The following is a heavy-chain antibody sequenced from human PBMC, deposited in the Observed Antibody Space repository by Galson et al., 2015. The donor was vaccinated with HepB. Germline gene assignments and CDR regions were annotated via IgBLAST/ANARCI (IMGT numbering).Heavy chain of an antibody. D-gene: IGHD3-3*01. CDR1: GYTFTSYY. CDR2: INPSGGST. J-gene: IGHJ4*02. Sequence: SVKVSCKASGYTFTSYYMHWVRQAPGQGLEWMGIINPSGGSTSYAQKFQGRVTMTRDTSTSTVYMGLSSLRSEDTAVYYCARGAGLEWLLWAAGNWGQGTLVIVSS. CDR3: ARGAGLEWLLWAAGN. V-gene: IGHV1-46*01.